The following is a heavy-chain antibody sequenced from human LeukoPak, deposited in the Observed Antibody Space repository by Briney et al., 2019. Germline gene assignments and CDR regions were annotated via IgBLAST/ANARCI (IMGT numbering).Heavy chain of an antibody. D-gene: IGHD3-3*01. CDR1: GGTFSSYA. Sequence: SVKVSCKASGGTFSSYAISWVRQAPGQGLEWMGGIIPIFGTANYAQKFQGRVTITTDESTSTAYMELSSLRSEDTAVYYCARNKRTIFGVVISWFDPGAREPWSPSPQ. J-gene: IGHJ5*02. CDR2: IIPIFGTA. V-gene: IGHV1-69*05. CDR3: ARNKRTIFGVVISWFDP.